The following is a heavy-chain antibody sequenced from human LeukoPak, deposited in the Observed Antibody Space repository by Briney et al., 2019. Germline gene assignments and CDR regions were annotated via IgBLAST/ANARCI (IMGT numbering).Heavy chain of an antibody. CDR1: GCTISSYY. Sequence: PSETLTLSCTASGCTISSYYRSWIRQPPGKGLEWVADIYYSGSTNYNPSPKSRVTISVDTSKNQFSLKLRSVSAADTAVYYCARVPSYGMDVWGQGTTVTVSS. CDR2: IYYSGST. V-gene: IGHV4-59*12. CDR3: ARVPSYGMDV. J-gene: IGHJ6*02.